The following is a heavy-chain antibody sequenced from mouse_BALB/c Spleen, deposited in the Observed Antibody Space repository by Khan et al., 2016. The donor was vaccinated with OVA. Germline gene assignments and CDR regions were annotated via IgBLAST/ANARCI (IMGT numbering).Heavy chain of an antibody. Sequence: VQLKESGTVLARPGASVKMSCKASGDSFTSYWMHWVKQRPGLGLEWIGAIHPGISDTRYNQKFKGKAKLTAVTSASTAYMELSSLTNDDSAVFYCTRSYASYYFDYWGQGTLLTVSS. CDR2: IHPGISDT. CDR3: TRSYASYYFDY. J-gene: IGHJ2*01. CDR1: GDSFTSYW. V-gene: IGHV1-5*01. D-gene: IGHD1-1*02.